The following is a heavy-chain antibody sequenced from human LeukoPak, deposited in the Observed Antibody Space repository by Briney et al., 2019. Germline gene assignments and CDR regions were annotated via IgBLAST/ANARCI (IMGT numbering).Heavy chain of an antibody. CDR1: GYSISSGYY. D-gene: IGHD6-25*01. J-gene: IGHJ6*02. CDR2: IYHSGST. CDR3: ARGAALGDYYGMDV. V-gene: IGHV4-38-2*02. Sequence: PSETLSLTCTVSGYSISSGYYWGWIRQPPGKGLEWIGSIYHSGSTYYNPSLKSRVTISVDTSKNQFSLKLTSVTAADTAVYYCARGAALGDYYGMDVWGQGTTVTVSS.